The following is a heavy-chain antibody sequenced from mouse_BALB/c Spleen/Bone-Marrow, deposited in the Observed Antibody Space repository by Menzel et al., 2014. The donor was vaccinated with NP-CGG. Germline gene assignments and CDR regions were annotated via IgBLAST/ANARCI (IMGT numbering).Heavy chain of an antibody. J-gene: IGHJ4*01. V-gene: IGHV1-7*01. CDR2: INPSTGYT. D-gene: IGHD1-1*01. CDR1: GYTFTSYW. CDR3: ARPPYYYGSSYDAMDY. Sequence: VQLVESGAELAKPGASVKMSCKASGYTFTSYWMHWVKQRPGQGLEWIGYINPSTGYTEYNQKFKDKATLTADKSPSTAYMQLSSLTSEDSAVYYCARPPYYYGSSYDAMDYWGQGTSVTVSS.